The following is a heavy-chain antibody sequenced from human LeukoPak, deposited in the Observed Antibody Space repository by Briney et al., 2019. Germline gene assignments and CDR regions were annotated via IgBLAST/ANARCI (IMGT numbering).Heavy chain of an antibody. Sequence: SETLSLTCAVYGGSFSGYYWSWIRQPPGKGLEWIGEINHSGSTNYNPSLKSRVTMSVDTSKNQFSLKLSSVTAADTAVYYCAREDSGWDYYYYGMDVWGQGTTVTVSS. CDR1: GGSFSGYY. V-gene: IGHV4-34*01. D-gene: IGHD6-19*01. CDR2: INHSGST. CDR3: AREDSGWDYYYYGMDV. J-gene: IGHJ6*02.